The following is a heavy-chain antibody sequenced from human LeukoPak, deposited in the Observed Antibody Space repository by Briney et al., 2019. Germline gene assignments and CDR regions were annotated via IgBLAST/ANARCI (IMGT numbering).Heavy chain of an antibody. D-gene: IGHD3-9*01. V-gene: IGHV1-2*04. CDR2: INPNSGGT. CDR1: GYTFTGYY. CDR3: ARGARITIFSDPPRHFDY. Sequence: ASVKVSCKASGYTFTGYYMHWVRQAPGQGLEWMGWINPNSGGTNYAQKFQGWVTMTRDTSISTAYMELSRLRSDDTAVYYCARGARITIFSDPPRHFDYWGQGTLVTVSS. J-gene: IGHJ4*02.